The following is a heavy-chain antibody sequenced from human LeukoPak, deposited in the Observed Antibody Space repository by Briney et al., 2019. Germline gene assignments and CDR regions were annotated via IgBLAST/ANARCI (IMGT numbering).Heavy chain of an antibody. CDR3: ATSYGSGSYYNEKNWFDP. CDR1: GYTFTGYY. D-gene: IGHD3-10*01. CDR2: INPNSGGT. J-gene: IGHJ5*02. V-gene: IGHV1-2*02. Sequence: ASVTVSFKASGYTFTGYYMHWVRQAPGQGLEWMGWINPNSGGTNYAQKFQGRVTMTRDASISTAYMELSRLRSDDTAVYYCATSYGSGSYYNEKNWFDPWGQGTLVTVSS.